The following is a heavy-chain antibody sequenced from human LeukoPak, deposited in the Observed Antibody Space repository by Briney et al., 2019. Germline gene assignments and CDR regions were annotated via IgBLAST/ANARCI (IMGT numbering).Heavy chain of an antibody. D-gene: IGHD3-10*01. V-gene: IGHV4-34*01. CDR2: INHSGST. Sequence: SETLSLTCAVYGGSFSGYYWSWIRQPPGKGLEWIGEINHSGSTNYIPSLKSRVTISVDTSKNQFSLKLSSVTAADTAVYYCARFPMVRQSVARHYYYYYGMDVWGQGTTVTVSS. J-gene: IGHJ6*02. CDR1: GGSFSGYY. CDR3: ARFPMVRQSVARHYYYYYGMDV.